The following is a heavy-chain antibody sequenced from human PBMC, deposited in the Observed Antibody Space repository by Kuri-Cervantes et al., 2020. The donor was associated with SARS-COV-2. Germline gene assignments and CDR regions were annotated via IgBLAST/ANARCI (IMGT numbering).Heavy chain of an antibody. CDR1: GFTFSSYW. V-gene: IGHV3-7*03. D-gene: IGHD1-14*01. CDR3: AKLGSRRHHED. Sequence: GESLKISCAASGFTFSSYWMSWVRQAPGKGLEWVANIKQDGSEKYYVDSAKGRFTISRDNSKNTLYLQMNSLRAEDTAVYYCAKLGSRRHHEDWGQGTLVTVSS. CDR2: IKQDGSEK. J-gene: IGHJ4*02.